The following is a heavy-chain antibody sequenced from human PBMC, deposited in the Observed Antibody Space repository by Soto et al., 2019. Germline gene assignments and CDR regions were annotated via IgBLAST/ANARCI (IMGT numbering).Heavy chain of an antibody. CDR1: GFTFSSYW. CDR2: IKQDGSEK. CDR3: ARVGYSYGPFDY. V-gene: IGHV3-7*03. J-gene: IGHJ4*02. Sequence: GGSLRLSCAASGFTFSSYWISWVRQAPGKGLEWVANIKQDGSEKYYVDSVKGRFTISRDNAKNSLYLQMNSLRAEDTAVYYCARVGYSYGPFDYWGQGTLVTVSS. D-gene: IGHD5-18*01.